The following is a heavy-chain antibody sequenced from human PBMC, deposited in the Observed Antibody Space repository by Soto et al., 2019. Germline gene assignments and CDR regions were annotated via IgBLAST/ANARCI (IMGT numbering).Heavy chain of an antibody. CDR1: GYTFTSYE. CDR2: MNRNTGNT. CDR3: ARGHERAGSGSSYFGY. J-gene: IGHJ4*02. V-gene: IGHV1-8*01. D-gene: IGHD3-10*01. Sequence: GASVKVSCKNSGYTFTSYEINWLRQATGQGTEWMGWMNRNTGNTGYAQKFQGRVTMTRNTSISTAYMELSGLRSEDTAVYFCARGHERAGSGSSYFGYWGQGTPVTVSS.